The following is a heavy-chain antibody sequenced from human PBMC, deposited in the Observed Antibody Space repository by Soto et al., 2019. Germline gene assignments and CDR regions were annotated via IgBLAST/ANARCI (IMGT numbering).Heavy chain of an antibody. J-gene: IGHJ3*02. V-gene: IGHV4-31*03. CDR1: GGSISSGGYY. D-gene: IGHD2-2*01. CDR2: IYYSGST. Sequence: QVQLQESGPGLVKPSQTLSLTCTVSGGSISSGGYYWNWIRQHPGKGLEWIGDIYYSGSTYYNPSVKSRVTISVDTSKNQFSLKLSSVTAADSAVYYCARDGGYCSSTSCYGDAFDIWGQGTMVTVSS. CDR3: ARDGGYCSSTSCYGDAFDI.